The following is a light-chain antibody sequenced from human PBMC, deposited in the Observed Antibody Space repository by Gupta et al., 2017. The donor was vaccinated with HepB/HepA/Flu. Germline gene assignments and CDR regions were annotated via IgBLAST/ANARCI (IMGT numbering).Light chain of an antibody. Sequence: EIVLTQSPATLSLSPGERATLSRRASQSVSSYLAWYQQKPGQAPRLLIYDASNRATGIPARFSGSGSGTDFTLTISSLEPEDFAVYYYQQRSNGPLYTFGQGTKLEIK. V-gene: IGKV3-11*01. CDR3: QQRSNGPLYT. CDR2: DAS. CDR1: QSVSSY. J-gene: IGKJ2*01.